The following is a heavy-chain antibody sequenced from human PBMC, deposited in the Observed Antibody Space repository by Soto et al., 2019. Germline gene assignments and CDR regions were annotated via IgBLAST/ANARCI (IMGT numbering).Heavy chain of an antibody. J-gene: IGHJ4*02. CDR3: AGRCDSTTCLGHFAY. Sequence: QVQLVQSGGEVKKPGSSVKVSCKASGGTFNNYVVNWVRQAPGQGLEWMGGILPIFATANYAQKFQVRVTITADKSTSTAYMELTSLRSEDTAVXXCAGRCDSTTCLGHFAYWGQGTLVTVX. CDR1: GGTFNNYV. CDR2: ILPIFATA. D-gene: IGHD2-2*01. V-gene: IGHV1-69*06.